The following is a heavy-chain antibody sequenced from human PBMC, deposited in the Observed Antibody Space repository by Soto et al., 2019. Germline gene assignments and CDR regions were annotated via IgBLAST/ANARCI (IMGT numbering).Heavy chain of an antibody. CDR2: LNWNGGNI. V-gene: IGHV3-9*01. CDR1: GFTFDNFA. CDR3: AQDPGTAMVHALGS. J-gene: IGHJ5*02. D-gene: IGHD5-18*01. Sequence: GGSLRLSCAASGFTFDNFAMHWVRQAPGKGLEWVSSLNWNGGNIVYADSVKGRFTISRDNAKNSLFLQMNSLRPEDTALYYCAQDPGTAMVHALGSWGQGTLVTVSS.